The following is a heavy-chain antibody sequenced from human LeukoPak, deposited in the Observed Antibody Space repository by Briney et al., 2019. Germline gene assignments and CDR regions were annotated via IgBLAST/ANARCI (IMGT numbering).Heavy chain of an antibody. CDR1: GFPVNKYE. V-gene: IGHV3-48*03. D-gene: IGHD2-21*02. CDR2: IDAGATST. J-gene: IGHJ4*02. Sequence: PGGSLRPSCAASGFPVNKYEMHWVRQAPGEGLEWVSYIDAGATSTNYADSVWGRFTLSRDNAQNSVHLQMNSLRDEDTAVYYCVRGRLLRSTKYFDYWGQGALVTVSS. CDR3: VRGRLLRSTKYFDY.